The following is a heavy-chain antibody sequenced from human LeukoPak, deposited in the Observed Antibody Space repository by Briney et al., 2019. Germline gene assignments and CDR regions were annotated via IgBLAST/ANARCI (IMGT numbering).Heavy chain of an antibody. CDR3: ARHSSAIAVAGTKFDY. J-gene: IGHJ4*02. CDR2: IYYTGTT. D-gene: IGHD6-19*01. V-gene: IGHV4-59*08. Sequence: SKTLSLTCTVSGASITNYYWSWIRQPPGNGLEWIGYIYYTGTTKYNPSLDSRVTISVDTSKDQFSLRLSSVTAADTAVYYCARHSSAIAVAGTKFDYWGQGTLVTVSS. CDR1: GASITNYY.